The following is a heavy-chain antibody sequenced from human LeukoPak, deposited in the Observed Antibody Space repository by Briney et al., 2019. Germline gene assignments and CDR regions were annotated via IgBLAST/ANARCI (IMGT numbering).Heavy chain of an antibody. Sequence: PGGSLRLSCAASGFTFSSYSMNWVRQAPGKGLGWVSSISSSSSYIYYADSVKGRFTISRDNAKNSLYLQMNSLRAEDTAVYYCARDRDYDILTGYGFDAFDIWGQGTMVTVSS. D-gene: IGHD3-9*01. J-gene: IGHJ3*02. CDR3: ARDRDYDILTGYGFDAFDI. CDR1: GFTFSSYS. V-gene: IGHV3-21*01. CDR2: ISSSSSYI.